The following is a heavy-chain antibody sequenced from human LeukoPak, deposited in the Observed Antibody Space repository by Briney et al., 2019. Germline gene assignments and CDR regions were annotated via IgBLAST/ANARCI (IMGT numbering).Heavy chain of an antibody. V-gene: IGHV3-74*01. CDR1: GFTFSGSW. Sequence: GGSLRLSCAASGFTFSGSWMHWVRQTPGKGLVWVSRIIGDGSATSYADSVKGRFTISRDNAKNTLYLQMNSLRAEDTAVYYCARGGAARPDYWGQGTLVTVSS. CDR3: ARGGAARPDY. D-gene: IGHD6-6*01. J-gene: IGHJ4*02. CDR2: IIGDGSAT.